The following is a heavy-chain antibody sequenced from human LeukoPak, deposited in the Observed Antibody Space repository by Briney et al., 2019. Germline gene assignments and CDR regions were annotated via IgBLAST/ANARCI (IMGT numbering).Heavy chain of an antibody. D-gene: IGHD3-10*01. CDR3: ARSSQLLWLGEYGTLGY. J-gene: IGHJ4*02. V-gene: IGHV3-7*01. Sequence: GGSLRLSCAASGFTFSSYWMSWVRQAPGKGLEWVANIKQDGSEKYYVDSVKGRSTISRDNAKNSLYLQMNSLRAEDTAVYYCARSSQLLWLGEYGTLGYWGQGTLVTVSS. CDR2: IKQDGSEK. CDR1: GFTFSSYW.